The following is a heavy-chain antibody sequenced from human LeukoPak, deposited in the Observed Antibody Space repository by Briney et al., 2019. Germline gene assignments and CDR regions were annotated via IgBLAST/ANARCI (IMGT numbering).Heavy chain of an antibody. D-gene: IGHD6-13*01. Sequence: GESLKISCAASGFTFDDYAMHWVRQAPGKGLEWVSLISGDGGSTYYADSVKGRFTISRDNSKNSLYLQMNSLRTEDTALYYCAKDNAGNLDYWGQGTLVTVSS. CDR2: ISGDGGST. CDR1: GFTFDDYA. CDR3: AKDNAGNLDY. J-gene: IGHJ4*02. V-gene: IGHV3-43*02.